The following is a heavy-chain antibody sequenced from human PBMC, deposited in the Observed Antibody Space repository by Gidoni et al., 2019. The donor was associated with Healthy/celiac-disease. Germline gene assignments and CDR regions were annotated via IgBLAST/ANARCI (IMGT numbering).Heavy chain of an antibody. J-gene: IGHJ4*02. CDR2: INPNSGGT. V-gene: IGHV1-2*02. D-gene: IGHD3-10*01. CDR1: GYTFTGYY. Sequence: QVQLVQSGAEVKKPGASVKVSCKASGYTFTGYYMPWVRQAPGQGLEWMGWINPNSGGTNYAQKFQGRVTMTRDTSISTAYMELSRLRSDDTAVYYCAKGPGVVGQKFGELLPDFDYWGQGTLVTVSS. CDR3: AKGPGVVGQKFGELLPDFDY.